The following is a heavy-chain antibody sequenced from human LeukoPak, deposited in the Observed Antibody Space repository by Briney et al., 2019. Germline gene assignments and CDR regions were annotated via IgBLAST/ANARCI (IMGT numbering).Heavy chain of an antibody. V-gene: IGHV3-23*01. CDR3: ASNIQYSSSWPPGSSRWDYFDY. D-gene: IGHD6-13*01. J-gene: IGHJ4*02. CDR1: GFTFSSYA. Sequence: GGSLRLSCAASGFTFSSYAMSWVRQAPGKGLEWVSAISGSGGSTYYADSVKGRFTVSRDNSKNTLYLQMNSLRAEDTAVYYCASNIQYSSSWPPGSSRWDYFDYWGQGTLVTVSS. CDR2: ISGSGGST.